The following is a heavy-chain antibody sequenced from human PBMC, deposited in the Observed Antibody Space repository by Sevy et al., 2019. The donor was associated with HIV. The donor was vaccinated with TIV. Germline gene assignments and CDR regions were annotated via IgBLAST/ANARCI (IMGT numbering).Heavy chain of an antibody. Sequence: GGSLRLSCAASGFSLSTYWMTWVRQAPGKGLEWVATMNEDGTERDYVYSVKGRFTISRDNTKTSLFLQMNSLSAEDTGVYYCVREGLGGFSYSLDCWGQGALVTVSS. CDR1: GFSLSTYW. CDR3: VREGLGGFSYSLDC. J-gene: IGHJ4*02. CDR2: MNEDGTER. V-gene: IGHV3-7*01. D-gene: IGHD3-16*01.